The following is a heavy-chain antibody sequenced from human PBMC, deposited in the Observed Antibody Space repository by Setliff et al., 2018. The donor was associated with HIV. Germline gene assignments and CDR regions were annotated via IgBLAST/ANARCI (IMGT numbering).Heavy chain of an antibody. J-gene: IGHJ4*02. CDR3: ARPALGIGGGSRFDN. D-gene: IGHD3-10*01. CDR1: GGSISSSRYY. V-gene: IGHV4-39*01. CDR2: VYYTGNT. Sequence: SETLSLTCTVSGGSISSSRYYWGCIRQPPGKGLEWIGSVYYTGNTNLNPSLKSRVNMSVDTSKNQFSLKLSSVTAADTAVYYCARPALGIGGGSRFDNWGQGTRVTVSS.